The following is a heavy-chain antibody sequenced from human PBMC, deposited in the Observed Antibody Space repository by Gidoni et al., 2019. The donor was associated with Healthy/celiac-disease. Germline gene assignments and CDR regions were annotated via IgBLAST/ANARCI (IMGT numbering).Heavy chain of an antibody. J-gene: IGHJ4*02. CDR3: AKEKGCSSTSCPFDY. CDR1: GFTFDDYA. D-gene: IGHD2-2*01. CDR2: ISWNSGSI. Sequence: EVQLVESGGGLVQPGRSLRLSCAASGFTFDDYAMHWVRQAPGKGLEWVSGISWNSGSIGYADSVKGRFTISRDNAKNSLYLQMNSLRAEDTALYYCAKEKGCSSTSCPFDYWGQGTLVTVSS. V-gene: IGHV3-9*01.